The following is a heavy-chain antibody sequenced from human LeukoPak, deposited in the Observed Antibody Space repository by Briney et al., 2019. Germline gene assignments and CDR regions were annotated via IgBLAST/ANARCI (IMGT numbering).Heavy chain of an antibody. V-gene: IGHV3-38-3*01. Sequence: GGSLRLSCAASGFTVSSNEMSWVRQAPGKGLEWVSSISGGSTYYADSVKGRFTISRDNAKNSLYLQMNSLRAEDTAVYYCATLSGGRGYSYGYLDYWGQGTLVTVSS. CDR1: GFTVSSNE. J-gene: IGHJ4*02. D-gene: IGHD5-18*01. CDR2: ISGGST. CDR3: ATLSGGRGYSYGYLDY.